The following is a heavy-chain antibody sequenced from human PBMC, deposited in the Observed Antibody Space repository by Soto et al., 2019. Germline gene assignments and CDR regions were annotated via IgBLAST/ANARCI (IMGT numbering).Heavy chain of an antibody. CDR3: ARPYYYDSSGYYGGRIDP. CDR1: GYTFTSYA. CDR2: INAGNGNT. V-gene: IGHV1-3*01. Sequence: GASVKVSCKASGYTFTSYAMHWVRQAPGQRLEWMGWINAGNGNTKYSQKFQGRVTITRDTSASTAYMELSSLRSEDTAVYYCARPYYYDSSGYYGGRIDPWGQGTLVTVSS. D-gene: IGHD3-22*01. J-gene: IGHJ5*02.